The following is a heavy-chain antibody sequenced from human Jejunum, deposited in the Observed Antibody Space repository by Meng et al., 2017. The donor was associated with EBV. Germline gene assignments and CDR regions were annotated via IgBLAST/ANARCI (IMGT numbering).Heavy chain of an antibody. Sequence: QVQRQEPGPGLVKPSGTLSLTCAVSGDSTSSSHWWSWVRQPPGKGLEWIGEMHPGGSTNYNPSLKSRVTISVDNSKNQFSLKLTSVTAADTAVYYCAKSNDYSLNSWGQGTLVTVSS. D-gene: IGHD4-11*01. CDR1: GDSTSSSHW. CDR2: MHPGGST. J-gene: IGHJ4*02. CDR3: AKSNDYSLNS. V-gene: IGHV4-4*02.